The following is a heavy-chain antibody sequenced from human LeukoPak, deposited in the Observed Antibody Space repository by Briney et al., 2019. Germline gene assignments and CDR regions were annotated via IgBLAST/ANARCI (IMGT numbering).Heavy chain of an antibody. J-gene: IGHJ5*02. D-gene: IGHD7-27*01. Sequence: PGGSLRLSCAASGFTFNSYEINWVRQAPGKGLEWVSYISSSGSTIYYADSVKGRFTISRDNAKNSLYLQMNSLRAEDTAVYYCARGRTLGRNWFDPWGQGTLVTVSS. CDR3: ARGRTLGRNWFDP. V-gene: IGHV3-48*03. CDR1: GFTFNSYE. CDR2: ISSSGSTI.